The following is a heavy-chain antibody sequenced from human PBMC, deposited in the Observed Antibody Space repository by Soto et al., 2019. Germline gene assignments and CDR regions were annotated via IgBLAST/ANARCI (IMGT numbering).Heavy chain of an antibody. CDR2: LYTGTDT. D-gene: IGHD6-25*01. CDR1: WFNGSSSY. J-gene: IGHJ4*02. V-gene: IGHV3-53*01. Sequence: RLSCEASWFNGSSSYVRWVRQAPGRELEGVAILYTGTDTVYADSVKGRFTISRDSSKNTFYLQMNSLRAEDTAMYFWARCRSSGTYSGRFLDYWAQGSLLSVYS. CDR3: ARCRSSGTYSGRFLDY.